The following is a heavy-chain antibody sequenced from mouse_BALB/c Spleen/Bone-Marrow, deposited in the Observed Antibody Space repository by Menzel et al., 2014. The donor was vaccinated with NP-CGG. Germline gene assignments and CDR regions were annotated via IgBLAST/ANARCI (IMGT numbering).Heavy chain of an antibody. D-gene: IGHD2-14*01. Sequence: VKLVESGAKLVRPGVSVKISCKGSGYTFXDHAIHWVKRSHAKSLEWLGVISGYYGDAIYNQKFKGKATMTVDKSSSTAYMELARLTSEDSAIYYCARSGKVRNAMDYWGQGTSVTVSS. CDR3: ARSGKVRNAMDY. J-gene: IGHJ4*01. CDR2: ISGYYGDA. CDR1: GYTFXDHA. V-gene: IGHV1S137*01.